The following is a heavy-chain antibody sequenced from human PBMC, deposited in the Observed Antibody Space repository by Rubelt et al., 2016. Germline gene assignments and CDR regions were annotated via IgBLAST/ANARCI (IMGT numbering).Heavy chain of an antibody. CDR3: ARHVVGVTSDRGANWFDP. CDR2: IYYTGIT. Sequence: QLQLQESGPGLVKPSATLSLTCTVSGGSISSSGSYWVWVRQSPGQGLEWIGSIYYTGITYYIPSLKSRVTISLVTSRTKCSLWLSLVNAAETVVYYCARHVVGVTSDRGANWFDPWGQGMLVTVST. J-gene: IGHJ5*02. D-gene: IGHD2-15*01. V-gene: IGHV4-39*01. CDR1: GGSISSSGSY.